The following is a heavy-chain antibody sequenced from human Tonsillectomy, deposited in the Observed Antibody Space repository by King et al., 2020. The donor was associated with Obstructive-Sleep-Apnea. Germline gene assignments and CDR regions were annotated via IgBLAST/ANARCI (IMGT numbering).Heavy chain of an antibody. CDR2: ISYSGST. V-gene: IGHV4-59*08. Sequence: VQLQESGPGLVKPSETLSLTCTVSGGSISSYYWSWIRQPPGKGLEWIGYISYSGSTNYNPSLKRRVTISLDTSKNNFSLMRSLVTAADTAVYYCARQGYGSGAYNWFDPWGQGTLVTVSS. J-gene: IGHJ5*02. CDR1: GGSISSYY. CDR3: ARQGYGSGAYNWFDP. D-gene: IGHD3-10*01.